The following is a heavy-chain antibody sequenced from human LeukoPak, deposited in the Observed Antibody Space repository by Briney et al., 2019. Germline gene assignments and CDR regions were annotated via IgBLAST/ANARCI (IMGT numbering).Heavy chain of an antibody. CDR1: GGSISSGSYY. D-gene: IGHD3-10*01. CDR3: ARLRYASGSYSYLDY. Sequence: SETLSLTCTVSGGSISSGSYYWSWIRQPAGKGLEWIGRIFTTGSTNYNPSLKSRVTMSVDTSKNQFSLKLSSVTAADTAVYYCARLRYASGSYSYLDYWGQGTLVTVSS. CDR2: IFTTGST. V-gene: IGHV4-61*02. J-gene: IGHJ4*02.